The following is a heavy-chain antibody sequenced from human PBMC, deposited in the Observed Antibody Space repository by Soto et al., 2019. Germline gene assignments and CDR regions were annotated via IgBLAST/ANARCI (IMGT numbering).Heavy chain of an antibody. CDR2: ISDGGDTT. J-gene: IGHJ4*02. D-gene: IGHD1-1*01. CDR3: AKDKPGTTSFDY. CDR1: GFTISSNA. Sequence: GGSLRLSCAASGFTISSNAMYWVRQAPGKGLEWVSAISDGGDTTHYADSVKGRFTISRDTSKNTLYLLLNTLRADDTAVYYCAKDKPGTTSFDYWGKGTLVTVSS. V-gene: IGHV3-23*01.